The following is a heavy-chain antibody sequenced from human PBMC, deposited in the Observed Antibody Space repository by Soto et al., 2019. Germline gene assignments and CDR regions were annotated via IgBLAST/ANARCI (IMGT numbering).Heavy chain of an antibody. CDR3: ARRIGWQTTFDS. D-gene: IGHD6-19*01. V-gene: IGHV4-39*01. Sequence: SETLSLTCTVSNGSITSSTYYWGWIRQPPGKGPEWIGSLYYSGRTFYSPSLQGRVTISEDTPKNQFSLKLTSVTAADTAVYYCARRIGWQTTFDSWGPGTLVTVSS. CDR1: NGSITSSTYY. CDR2: LYYSGRT. J-gene: IGHJ4*02.